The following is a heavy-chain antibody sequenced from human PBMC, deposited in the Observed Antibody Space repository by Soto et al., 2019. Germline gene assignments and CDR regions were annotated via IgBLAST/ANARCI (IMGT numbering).Heavy chain of an antibody. J-gene: IGHJ6*02. Sequence: PGESLKISCKTSGYSFNTFWIIWVRQVPGKGLEWMGRIDPGDSNTNYSPSFQGHVTLSVDKSIGTAYLQWSSLKASDTAIYYCARQGGYYYYGMDVWGQGTAVTVSS. V-gene: IGHV5-10-1*01. CDR1: GYSFNTFW. CDR2: IDPGDSNT. CDR3: ARQGGYYYYGMDV. D-gene: IGHD2-15*01.